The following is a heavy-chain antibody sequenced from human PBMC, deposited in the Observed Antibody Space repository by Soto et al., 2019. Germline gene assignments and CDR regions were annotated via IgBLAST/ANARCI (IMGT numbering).Heavy chain of an antibody. Sequence: ASVKVSCKASGYTFTGYFMHWVRQAPGQGLEWMGWINPNSGDTDYAQKFQGRVTITADKSTSTAYMELSSLRSEDTAVYYCARETSGGQDDYGMDVWGQGTTVTVSS. CDR1: GYTFTGYF. CDR2: INPNSGDT. J-gene: IGHJ6*02. V-gene: IGHV1-2*02. D-gene: IGHD2-15*01. CDR3: ARETSGGQDDYGMDV.